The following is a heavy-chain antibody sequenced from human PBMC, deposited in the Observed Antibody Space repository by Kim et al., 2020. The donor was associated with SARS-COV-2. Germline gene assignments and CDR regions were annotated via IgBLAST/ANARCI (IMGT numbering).Heavy chain of an antibody. CDR3: ARLLWFGESYFDY. Sequence: RYSPSFQGQVTISAGKSISTAYLQWSSLKASDTAMYDCARLLWFGESYFDYWGQGTLVTVSS. V-gene: IGHV5-51*06. J-gene: IGHJ4*02. D-gene: IGHD3-10*01.